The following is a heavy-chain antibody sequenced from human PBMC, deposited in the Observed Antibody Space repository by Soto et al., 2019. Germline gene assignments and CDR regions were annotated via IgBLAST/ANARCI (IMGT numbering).Heavy chain of an antibody. V-gene: IGHV3-21*06. J-gene: IGHJ4*02. CDR3: ARESEDLTSNFDY. CDR1: GFTFTRYS. CDR2: ISSTTNYI. Sequence: GSLSLSCAAFGFTFTRYSMNWVRQAPVKGLEWVSSISSTTNYIYYGDSMKGRFTISRDNAKNSLYLEMNSLRAEDTAVYYCARESEDLTSNFDYWGQGTLVTVSS.